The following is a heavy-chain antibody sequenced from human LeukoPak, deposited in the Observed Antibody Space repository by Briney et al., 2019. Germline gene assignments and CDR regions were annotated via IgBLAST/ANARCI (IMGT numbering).Heavy chain of an antibody. D-gene: IGHD5-24*01. J-gene: IGHJ4*02. V-gene: IGHV3-23*01. CDR3: AMKSGESRWLQSHYFDY. CDR2: ISGRGGST. CDR1: GFTFISYA. Sequence: TGGSLRLSCAPSGFTFISYAMSWVRQAPGKGREWVSAISGRGGSTYYADSVKGRFTISRDNSKNTLYLQMNRLRAEDTAVYYCAMKSGESRWLQSHYFDYWGQGTPVTVSS.